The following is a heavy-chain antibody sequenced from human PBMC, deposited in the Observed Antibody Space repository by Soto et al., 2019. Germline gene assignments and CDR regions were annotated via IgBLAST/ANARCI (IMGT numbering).Heavy chain of an antibody. CDR2: IVPIYRTA. V-gene: IGHV1-69*13. D-gene: IGHD6-13*01. CDR1: GGTFSSYR. CDR3: VRDSGAKLSSS. J-gene: IGHJ4*02. Sequence: SVKVSCKASGGTFSSYRINWVRQAPGQGLEWMGGIVPIYRTADSAQEFQGRVTITEDESARTAYMELRSLKSRDTAVYYCVRDSGAKLSSSWGQGTLVTVSS.